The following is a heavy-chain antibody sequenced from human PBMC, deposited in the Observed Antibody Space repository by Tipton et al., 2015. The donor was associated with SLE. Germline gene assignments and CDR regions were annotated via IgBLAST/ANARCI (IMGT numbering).Heavy chain of an antibody. V-gene: IGHV4-4*08. CDR2: VFISGTT. CDR3: ARTPAYYDGNSYQYFFDY. J-gene: IGHJ4*02. Sequence: TLSLTCTVSGGSISSYYWNWIRQPPGKGLERIGYVFISGTTTYNPSLKSRVTISVDTSRNQFSLKLSSVTAADTAVYYCARTPAYYDGNSYQYFFDYWGQGTLVTVSS. D-gene: IGHD3-22*01. CDR1: GGSISSYY.